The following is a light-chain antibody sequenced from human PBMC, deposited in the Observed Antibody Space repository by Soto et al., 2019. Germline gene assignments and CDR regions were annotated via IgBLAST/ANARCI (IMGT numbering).Light chain of an antibody. CDR3: QQYGSSPTT. J-gene: IGKJ1*01. CDR2: GAS. CDR1: QSVFNNH. Sequence: EIVLTQSPVTLSLSPVERSTLSCRASQSVFNNHIGWYQQKPGQAPRRLIFGASFRATGIPDRFSGSGSGTDFTLTISRLEPEDFAVYYCQQYGSSPTTFGQGTKVDIK. V-gene: IGKV3-20*01.